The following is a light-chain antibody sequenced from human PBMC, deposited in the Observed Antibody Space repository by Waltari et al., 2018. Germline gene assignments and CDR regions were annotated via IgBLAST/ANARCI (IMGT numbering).Light chain of an antibody. J-gene: IGLJ1*01. CDR1: SSDVGGYDY. V-gene: IGLV2-8*01. Sequence: HSALTQPPSASGSPGQSVTISCTGTSSDVGGYDYVSWYQQHPGKAPKLIISEVTTRPSGVPDRFSGSKSGNTASLTVSGLQADDGADYYCSSFAGSNNYVVGTGTKVTVL. CDR3: SSFAGSNNYV. CDR2: EVT.